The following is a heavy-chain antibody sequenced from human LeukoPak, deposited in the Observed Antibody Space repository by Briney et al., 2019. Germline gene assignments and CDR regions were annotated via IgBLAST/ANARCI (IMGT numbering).Heavy chain of an antibody. J-gene: IGHJ4*02. CDR2: INPSGGST. CDR3: ARALMRRTGIAVAGFFDY. V-gene: IGHV1-46*01. D-gene: IGHD6-19*01. Sequence: VASVKLSCKASGYTFTSYYMHWVRPAPGQGLEWMGIINPSGGSTSYAQKFQGRVTMTRDMSTSTVYMELSSLRSEDTAVYYCARALMRRTGIAVAGFFDYWGQGTLVTVSS. CDR1: GYTFTSYY.